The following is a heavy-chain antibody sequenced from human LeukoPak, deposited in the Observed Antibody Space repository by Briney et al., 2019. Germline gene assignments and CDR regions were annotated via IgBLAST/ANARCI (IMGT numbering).Heavy chain of an antibody. CDR3: GILQIVPVAMPFDY. J-gene: IGHJ4*02. CDR1: GFIFSNYA. V-gene: IGHV3-30*04. CDR2: ISYDGSNK. Sequence: GGSLRLSCAASGFIFSNYAMHWVRQAPGKGLEWVAVISYDGSNKYYADSVKGRFTISRGNSKNTLYLQMNSLRAEDTAVYYCGILQIVPVAMPFDYWGQGTLVTVSS. D-gene: IGHD2-2*01.